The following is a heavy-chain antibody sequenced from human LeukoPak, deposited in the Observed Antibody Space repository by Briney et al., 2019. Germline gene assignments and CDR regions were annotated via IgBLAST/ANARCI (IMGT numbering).Heavy chain of an antibody. CDR2: IKSRNRGETV. J-gene: IGHJ4*02. D-gene: IGHD1-26*01. CDR1: GFTFSDAW. V-gene: IGHV3-15*01. CDR3: TADGSTTLSNTFDY. Sequence: GGSLRLSCAASGFTFSDAWMNWVRLAPGKGLEWVGRIKSRNRGETVDYAAPVKGRFTISRDDSKTTVYLQMYSLKTEDTAIYYCTADGSTTLSNTFDYWGQGTLVTVSS.